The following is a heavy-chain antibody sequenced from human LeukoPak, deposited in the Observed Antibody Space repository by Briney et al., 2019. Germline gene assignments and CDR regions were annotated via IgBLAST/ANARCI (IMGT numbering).Heavy chain of an antibody. D-gene: IGHD3-10*02. J-gene: IGHJ3*02. CDR2: IRYIGGNK. Sequence: GGSLRLSCAASGFTFSSYGMHWVPRPPARGRGGGDFIRYIGGNKYYADSVKGRFTISRDNSKNTLYLQMNSLRAEDTAVYYCAKDRASYIRGDAFDSWGQGIMVTVSS. V-gene: IGHV3-30*02. CDR3: AKDRASYIRGDAFDS. CDR1: GFTFSSYG.